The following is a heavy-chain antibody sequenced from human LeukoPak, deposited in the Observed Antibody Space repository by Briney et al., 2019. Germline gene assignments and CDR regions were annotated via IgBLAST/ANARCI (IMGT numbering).Heavy chain of an antibody. CDR3: AKYCSSTSCYGGLDY. J-gene: IGHJ4*02. CDR2: IWYDGSNK. D-gene: IGHD2-2*01. V-gene: IGHV3-33*06. Sequence: GGSLRLSCAASGFTFSSYGMHWVRQAPGKGLEWVAVIWYDGSNKYYADSVKSRFTISRDNSKNTLYLQMNSLRAEDTAVYYCAKYCSSTSCYGGLDYWGQGTLVTVSS. CDR1: GFTFSSYG.